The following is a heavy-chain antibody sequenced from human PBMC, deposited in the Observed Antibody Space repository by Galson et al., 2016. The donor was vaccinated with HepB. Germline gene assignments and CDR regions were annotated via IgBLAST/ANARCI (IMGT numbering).Heavy chain of an antibody. V-gene: IGHV3-33*01. CDR1: GFTFSTYG. J-gene: IGHJ4*02. Sequence: SLRLSCAASGFTFSTYGMHWVRQAPGKGLGWVAVIWYDGINKYYADSVKGRFTISRDNSKNTLYLQMNSLRAEDTAVYYCARDLSGRSGLDYWGQGTLVTVSS. CDR2: IWYDGINK. CDR3: ARDLSGRSGLDY. D-gene: IGHD3-10*01.